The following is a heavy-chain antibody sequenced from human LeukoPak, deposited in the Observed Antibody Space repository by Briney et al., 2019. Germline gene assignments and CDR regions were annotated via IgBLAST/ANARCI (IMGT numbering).Heavy chain of an antibody. CDR1: GFMFSSNW. CDR2: ISNNGGYT. D-gene: IGHD2-15*01. J-gene: IGHJ4*02. Sequence: GGSLRLSCAASGFMFSSNWMSWVRLAPGKGLEWVSAISNNGGYTYYADTVQGRFTISRDNSKSTLCLQMNSLRAEDTAVYYCAKQLGYCSDGSCYFPYWGQGTLVTVSS. V-gene: IGHV3-23*01. CDR3: AKQLGYCSDGSCYFPY.